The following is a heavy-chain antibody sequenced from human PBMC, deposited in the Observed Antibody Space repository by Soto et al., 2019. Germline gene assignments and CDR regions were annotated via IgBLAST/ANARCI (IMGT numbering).Heavy chain of an antibody. CDR1: GGSISSYY. J-gene: IGHJ4*02. D-gene: IGHD3-22*01. CDR2: TYYRGST. V-gene: IGHV4-59*12. Sequence: SETLSLTCTVSGGSISSYYWSWIRQPPGKGLEWIGYTYYRGSTNYNPSLKSRVTISVATSKNQFSLKLSSVTAADTAVYYCARLEVYDSSGYPSFDYWGQGTLVTVSS. CDR3: ARLEVYDSSGYPSFDY.